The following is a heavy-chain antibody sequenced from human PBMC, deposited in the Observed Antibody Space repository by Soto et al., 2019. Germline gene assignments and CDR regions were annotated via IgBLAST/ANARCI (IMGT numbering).Heavy chain of an antibody. CDR1: GFTFSSYA. D-gene: IGHD6-13*01. J-gene: IGHJ6*02. Sequence: QVQLVESGGGVVQPGRSLRLSCAASGFTFSSYAMHWVRQAPGKGLEWVAVISYDGSNKYYADSVKGRFIISIDNSEKTLYLQMNSLRAEDTAVYYCARERPRIAAAGTSYYYYGMDVWGQGTTVTVSS. CDR3: ARERPRIAAAGTSYYYYGMDV. V-gene: IGHV3-30-3*01. CDR2: ISYDGSNK.